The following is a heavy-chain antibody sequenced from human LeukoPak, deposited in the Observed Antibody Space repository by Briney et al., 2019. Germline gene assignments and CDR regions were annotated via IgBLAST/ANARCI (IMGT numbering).Heavy chain of an antibody. V-gene: IGHV1-46*01. CDR2: INPTGGST. J-gene: IGHJ4*02. CDR1: GYTFPSYF. Sequence: ASVKVSFKASGYTFPSYFMHWVRQAPGQGLEWMGIINPTGGSTTYAQKFQGRVTMTRDTSTSTVYMELSRLRSDDTAVYYCARGVYFDYWGQGTLVTVSS. CDR3: ARGVYFDY.